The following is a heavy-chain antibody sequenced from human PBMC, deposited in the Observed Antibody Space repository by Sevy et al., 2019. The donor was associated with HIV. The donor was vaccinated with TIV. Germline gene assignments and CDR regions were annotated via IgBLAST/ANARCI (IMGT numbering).Heavy chain of an antibody. CDR2: ISSSGTTI. V-gene: IGHV3-48*03. CDR3: ARDLPPSVTTVAHLDY. CDR1: GFTFSSYE. J-gene: IGHJ4*02. D-gene: IGHD4-17*01. Sequence: GGSLRLSCAASGFTFSSYEMNWVRQAPGKGLEWVSYISSSGTTISYSDSVRGRFSISRDNARNSLYLQMNSLRAEDTAIYYCARDLPPSVTTVAHLDYWGQGTLVTVSS.